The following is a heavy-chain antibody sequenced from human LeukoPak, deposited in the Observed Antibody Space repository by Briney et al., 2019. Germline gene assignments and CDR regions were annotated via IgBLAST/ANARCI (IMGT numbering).Heavy chain of an antibody. V-gene: IGHV1-46*01. J-gene: IGHJ4*02. CDR1: GYTFTSYY. D-gene: IGHD4-17*01. CDR3: ARNPVTTKYFDY. Sequence: ASVKVSCKASGYTFTSYYMHWVRQAAGQGLEWMGIINPSGGSTRYAQKSQGRVTMTRDTTTRTVYMELSSLRSEDTAVYYCARNPVTTKYFDYWGQGTLVTVSS. CDR2: INPSGGST.